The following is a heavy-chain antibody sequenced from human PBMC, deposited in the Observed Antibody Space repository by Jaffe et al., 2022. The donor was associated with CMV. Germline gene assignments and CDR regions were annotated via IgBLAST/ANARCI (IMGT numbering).Heavy chain of an antibody. V-gene: IGHV4-39*01. CDR3: ARHGIPIKVRGYFDY. CDR1: GGSISSSSYY. J-gene: IGHJ4*02. D-gene: IGHD3-10*01. CDR2: IYYSGST. Sequence: QLQLQESGPGLVKPSETLSLTCTVSGGSISSSSYYWGWIRQPPGKGLEWIGSIYYSGSTYYNPSLKSRVTISVDTSKNQFSLKLSSVTAADTAVYYCARHGIPIKVRGYFDYWGQGTLVTVSS.